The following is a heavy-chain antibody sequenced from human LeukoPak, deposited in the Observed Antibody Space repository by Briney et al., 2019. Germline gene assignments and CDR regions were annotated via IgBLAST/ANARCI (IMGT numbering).Heavy chain of an antibody. V-gene: IGHV4-39*01. J-gene: IGHJ5*02. CDR2: IYYSGST. CDR3: ARRLSPLNWFDP. CDR1: GGSISSSSYY. Sequence: SETLSLTCTASGGSISSSSYYWGWIRQPPGKGLEWIGSIYYSGSTYYNPSLKSRVTISVDTSKNQFSLKLSSVTAADTAVYYCARRLSPLNWFDPWGQGTLVTVSS.